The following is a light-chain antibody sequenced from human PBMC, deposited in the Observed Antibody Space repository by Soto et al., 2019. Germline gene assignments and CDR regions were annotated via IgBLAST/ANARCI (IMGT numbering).Light chain of an antibody. Sequence: DIQMTQSPSSLSASVGDRVTITCRASQGISNYLAWYQQKPGKVPKLLIYAASTLQSGVLSRFSGSGSCTDFTGTISRLQPEDVATYFCQTYNSASWTFGQGTRVDIK. J-gene: IGKJ1*01. CDR1: QGISNY. CDR3: QTYNSASWT. V-gene: IGKV1-27*01. CDR2: AAS.